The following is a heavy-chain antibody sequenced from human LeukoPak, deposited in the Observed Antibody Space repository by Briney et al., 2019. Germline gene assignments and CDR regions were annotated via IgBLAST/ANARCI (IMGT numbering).Heavy chain of an antibody. D-gene: IGHD3-22*01. Sequence: PGGSLRLSCAASGFTFSSYAMSWVRQAPGKGLEWVSAISGSGGSTYYADSVKGRFTVSRDNSKNTLYLQMNSLRAEDTAVYYCAKGREPYYDSSAIDYWGQGTLVTVSS. J-gene: IGHJ4*02. CDR3: AKGREPYYDSSAIDY. CDR1: GFTFSSYA. CDR2: ISGSGGST. V-gene: IGHV3-23*01.